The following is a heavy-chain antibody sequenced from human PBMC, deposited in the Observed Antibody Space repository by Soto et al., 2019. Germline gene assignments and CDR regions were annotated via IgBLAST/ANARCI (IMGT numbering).Heavy chain of an antibody. CDR3: ARDSGIGGSMDV. D-gene: IGHD1-26*01. CDR1: GFTFSNYN. V-gene: IGHV3-48*02. Sequence: EVQLVESGGGLAQPGGSLRLSCAASGFTFSNYNMDWVRQAPGKGLEWVSYITSSSNAIYYADSVKGRFTISRDNASSSLYLQMNSLRDEDTAVYYCARDSGIGGSMDVWGQGTTVTVSS. CDR2: ITSSSNAI. J-gene: IGHJ6*02.